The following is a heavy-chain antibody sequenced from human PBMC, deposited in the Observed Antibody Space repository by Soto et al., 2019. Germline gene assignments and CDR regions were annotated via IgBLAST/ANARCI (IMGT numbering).Heavy chain of an antibody. CDR3: ASVASDYINSVDH. V-gene: IGHV3-23*01. J-gene: IGHJ4*02. CDR1: GFTFNAYA. Sequence: EVQLLESGGGLVQPGGSLRLSCAASGFTFNAYAMTWVRQAPGKGLEWVSAIGGSGGNRYYAASVKGRFTISRDNSKDTVDLQMNRLRVEDTAVYYCASVASDYINSVDHWGQGILVTVSS. D-gene: IGHD4-4*01. CDR2: IGGSGGNR.